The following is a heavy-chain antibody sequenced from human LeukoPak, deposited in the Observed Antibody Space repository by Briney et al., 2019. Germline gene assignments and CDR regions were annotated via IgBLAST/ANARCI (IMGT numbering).Heavy chain of an antibody. J-gene: IGHJ3*02. CDR1: GFTFNIYS. Sequence: TGGSLRLSCAASGFTFNIYSMNWVRQAPGKGLEWVSSISGTSNYIYYADSVKGRFTISRDNAKNSLYLHMNSLRAEDTAVYCCARGLQLWYPGDAFDIWGQGTMVTVSS. V-gene: IGHV3-21*01. D-gene: IGHD5-18*01. CDR2: ISGTSNYI. CDR3: ARGLQLWYPGDAFDI.